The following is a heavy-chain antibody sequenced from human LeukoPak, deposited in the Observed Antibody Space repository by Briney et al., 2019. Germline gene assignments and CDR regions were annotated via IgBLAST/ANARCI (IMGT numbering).Heavy chain of an antibody. CDR1: GGSFSGYY. CDR2: INHSGST. CDR3: ARGKGRRVVAFDY. V-gene: IGHV4-34*01. Sequence: SETLSLTCAVYGGSFSGYYWSWIRQPPGKGLEWIGKINHSGSTNYNPSLKSRVTISVDTSKNQFSLKLSSVTAADTAVYYCARGKGRRVVAFDYWGQGTLVTVSS. D-gene: IGHD3-22*01. J-gene: IGHJ4*02.